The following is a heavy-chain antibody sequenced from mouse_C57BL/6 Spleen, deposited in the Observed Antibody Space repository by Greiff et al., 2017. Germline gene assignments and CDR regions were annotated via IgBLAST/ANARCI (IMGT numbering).Heavy chain of an antibody. CDR2: IYPGDGDT. V-gene: IGHV1-80*01. CDR3: ASYYYGSRWNAMDY. Sequence: QVQLQQSGAELVKPGASVTISCKASGYAFSSYWMNWVKQRPGKGLEWIGQIYPGDGDTNYNGKFKGKATLTADKSSSTAYMQLSSLTSEDSAVYFCASYYYGSRWNAMDYWGQGTSVTVSS. D-gene: IGHD1-1*01. J-gene: IGHJ4*01. CDR1: GYAFSSYW.